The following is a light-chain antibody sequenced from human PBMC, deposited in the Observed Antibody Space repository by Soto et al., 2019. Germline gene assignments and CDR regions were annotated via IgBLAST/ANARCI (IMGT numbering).Light chain of an antibody. V-gene: IGLV2-11*01. CDR3: CSFAGSYTLWV. Sequence: QSALTQPRSVSGSPGQSVTISCTGTSSDVGDYNYVSWYQQYPGRAPKLVIYDVSNRPSGVPDRFSGSKSGNTASLTISGLQAEDEADYYCCSFAGSYTLWVFGGGTQLTVL. CDR2: DVS. J-gene: IGLJ7*01. CDR1: SSDVGDYNY.